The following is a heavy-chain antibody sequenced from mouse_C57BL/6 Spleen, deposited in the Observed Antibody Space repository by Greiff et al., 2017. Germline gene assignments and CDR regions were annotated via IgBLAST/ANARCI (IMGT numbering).Heavy chain of an antibody. D-gene: IGHD2-1*01. CDR3: TRGGEGNSWFAY. CDR1: GYTFTDYE. CDR2: IDPETGGT. J-gene: IGHJ3*01. Sequence: QVQLQQSGAELVRPGASVTLSCKASGYTFTDYEMHWVKQTPVHGLEWIGAIDPETGGTAYNQKFKGKAILTADKSSSTAYMELRSLTSEDSAVYYCTRGGEGNSWFAYWGQGTLVTVSA. V-gene: IGHV1-15*01.